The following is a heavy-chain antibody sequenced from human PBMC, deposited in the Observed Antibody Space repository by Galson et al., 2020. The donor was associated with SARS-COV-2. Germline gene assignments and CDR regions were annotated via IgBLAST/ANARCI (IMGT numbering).Heavy chain of an antibody. CDR1: GGSISSGDYY. Sequence: ETSETLSLTCTVSGGSISSGDYYWSWIRQPPGKGLEWIGYIYYSGSTYYNPSLKSRVTISVDTSKNQFSLKLSSVTAADTAVYYCARVYGGDFPGDSDYWGQGTLVTVSS. D-gene: IGHD2-21*02. J-gene: IGHJ4*02. CDR2: IYYSGST. V-gene: IGHV4-30-4*01. CDR3: ARVYGGDFPGDSDY.